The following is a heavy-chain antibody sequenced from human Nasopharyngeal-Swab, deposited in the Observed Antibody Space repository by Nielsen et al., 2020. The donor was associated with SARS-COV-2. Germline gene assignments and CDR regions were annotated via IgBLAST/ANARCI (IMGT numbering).Heavy chain of an antibody. D-gene: IGHD3-3*01. CDR3: AKDGYYDFWSGYQKPKGGYMDV. CDR1: GFTFSSYG. CDR2: ISYDGSNK. Sequence: GESLKISCAASGFTFSSYGMHWVRQAPGKGLEWVAVISYDGSNKYYADSVKGRFTISRDNSKNTLSLQMNSLRAEDTAGYYCAKDGYYDFWSGYQKPKGGYMDVWGKGTTVTVSS. J-gene: IGHJ6*03. V-gene: IGHV3-30*18.